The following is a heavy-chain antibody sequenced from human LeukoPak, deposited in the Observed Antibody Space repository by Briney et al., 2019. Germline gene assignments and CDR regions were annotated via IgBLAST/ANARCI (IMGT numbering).Heavy chain of an antibody. D-gene: IGHD3-10*01. J-gene: IGHJ4*02. Sequence: SETLSLTCTVSGGSINSGTYYWNWIRQHPGKGLEWIGYIYYSGSTYYSPSLKSRVTISMDTYKNQFSLELSSVRAADTAVYYCARAHRTSGTLGFDYWGQGTQVTVSS. CDR3: ARAHRTSGTLGFDY. V-gene: IGHV4-31*03. CDR1: GGSINSGTYY. CDR2: IYYSGST.